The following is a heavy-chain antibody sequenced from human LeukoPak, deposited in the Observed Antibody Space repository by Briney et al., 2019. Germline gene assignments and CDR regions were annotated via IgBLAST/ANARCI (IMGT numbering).Heavy chain of an antibody. Sequence: GGSLRLSCATSGFTFNNYNMNWVRQAPGRALEWVSSITSSGTYIFYADSVKGRFTISRDNAKNSLYLQMNSLRADDTAVYYCARAPYYYYDSGSGTRVTGNPDYWGQGTLVTVSS. J-gene: IGHJ4*02. D-gene: IGHD3-10*01. V-gene: IGHV3-21*01. CDR3: ARAPYYYYDSGSGTRVTGNPDY. CDR1: GFTFNNYN. CDR2: ITSSGTYI.